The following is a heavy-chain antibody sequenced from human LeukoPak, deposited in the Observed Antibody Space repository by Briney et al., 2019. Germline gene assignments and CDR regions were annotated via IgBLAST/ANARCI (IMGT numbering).Heavy chain of an antibody. D-gene: IGHD3-10*01. Sequence: GASVKVSCKASGYTFTGYYIYWVRQAPGQGLEWMGWINPNSDDTSYAQKFQGRVTMTRDTSVSTAYMELSSLRSEDTAVYYCATDRARALVRGILPPFQFDYWGQGTLVTVSS. CDR1: GYTFTGYY. J-gene: IGHJ4*02. V-gene: IGHV1-2*02. CDR2: INPNSDDT. CDR3: ATDRARALVRGILPPFQFDY.